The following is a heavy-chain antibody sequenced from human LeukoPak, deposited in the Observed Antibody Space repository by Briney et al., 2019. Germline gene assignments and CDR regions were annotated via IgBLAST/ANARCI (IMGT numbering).Heavy chain of an antibody. CDR2: IKQDGSEK. CDR1: GFTFSSYW. Sequence: PGGSLRLSCAASGFTFSSYWMSWVRQAPGKGLEWVANIKQDGSEKYYVDSVKGRFTISRDSAKNSLYLQMNSLRAEDTAVYYCARTTMVRGTYYMDVWGKGTTVTISS. D-gene: IGHD3-10*01. J-gene: IGHJ6*03. V-gene: IGHV3-7*03. CDR3: ARTTMVRGTYYMDV.